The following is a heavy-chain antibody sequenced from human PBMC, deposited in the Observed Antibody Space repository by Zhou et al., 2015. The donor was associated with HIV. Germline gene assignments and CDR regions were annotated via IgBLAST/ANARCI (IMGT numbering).Heavy chain of an antibody. D-gene: IGHD3-22*01. CDR1: GSTFSDSE. CDR2: FIPMSDIE. J-gene: IGHJ3*01. V-gene: IGHV1-69*09. Sequence: QVQLVQSGTEVKRPGSSVKVSCKASGSTFSDSEISWVRQAPGQGLEWMGRFIPMSDIENHAQKFRGRLTISADRSTGTAYMELSRLRSEDAAVYYCATSSGKYDFAFDVWGRRDEAYRLF. CDR3: ATSSGKYDFAFDV.